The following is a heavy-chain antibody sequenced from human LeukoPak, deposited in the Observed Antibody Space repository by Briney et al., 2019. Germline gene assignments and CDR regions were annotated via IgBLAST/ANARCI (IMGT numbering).Heavy chain of an antibody. CDR1: GFTFNSYT. CDR2: ISSSGGYI. Sequence: GGSLRLSCAASGFTFNSYTMNWVRQAPGKGLEWVSSISSSGGYIYCADSVKGRFTISRDNAKNSLYLQMSSLRAEDTAVYYCARDYYYGSGSYDYWGQGILVTVSS. D-gene: IGHD3-10*01. V-gene: IGHV3-21*01. CDR3: ARDYYYGSGSYDY. J-gene: IGHJ4*02.